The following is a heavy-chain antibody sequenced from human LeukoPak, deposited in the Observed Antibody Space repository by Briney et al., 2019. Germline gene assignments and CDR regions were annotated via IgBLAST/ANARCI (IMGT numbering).Heavy chain of an antibody. CDR3: ARGEYSSSWYPDAFDI. Sequence: GESLKISCKGSGYSFTSYWIGWVRQMPGKGLEWMGIIYPGDSDTRYSPSLQGQVTISADKSISTAYLQWSSLKASDTAMYYCARGEYSSSWYPDAFDIWGQGTMVTVSS. J-gene: IGHJ3*02. CDR1: GYSFTSYW. CDR2: IYPGDSDT. D-gene: IGHD6-13*01. V-gene: IGHV5-51*01.